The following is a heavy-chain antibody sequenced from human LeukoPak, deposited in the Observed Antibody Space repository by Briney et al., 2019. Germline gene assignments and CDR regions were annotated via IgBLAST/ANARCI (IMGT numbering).Heavy chain of an antibody. Sequence: SETLSLTCTVSGGSISSYYWSWIRQPPGKGLEWIGYIYYSGGTNYNPSFKSRVTISIDTSKKQLSLKLNSVTTADTAVYYCARGGEPTTVTTYFDYWGQGTLVTVSS. J-gene: IGHJ4*02. V-gene: IGHV4-59*01. CDR1: GGSISSYY. CDR3: ARGGEPTTVTTYFDY. D-gene: IGHD4-17*01. CDR2: IYYSGGT.